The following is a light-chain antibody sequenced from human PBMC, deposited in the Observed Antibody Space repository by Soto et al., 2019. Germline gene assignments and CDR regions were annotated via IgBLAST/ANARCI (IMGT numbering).Light chain of an antibody. Sequence: EIVLTQSPATLSLSPGERATLSCRASQSVSSYLAWYQQKPGQAPRLLIYDASNRATGIPARFSGSGSGTDFTLTISSLEPEDFAVYYCQQHGSWGITFGPGTKVDIK. CDR2: DAS. CDR1: QSVSSY. V-gene: IGKV3-11*01. J-gene: IGKJ3*01. CDR3: QQHGSWGIT.